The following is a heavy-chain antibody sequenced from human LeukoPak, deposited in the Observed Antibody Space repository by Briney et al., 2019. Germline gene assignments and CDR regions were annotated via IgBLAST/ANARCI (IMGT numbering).Heavy chain of an antibody. J-gene: IGHJ4*02. V-gene: IGHV3-23*01. D-gene: IGHD6-19*01. CDR2: ISSSGDNT. CDR3: ARDASSGWRYYFDY. CDR1: RLTFSSYA. Sequence: PGGSLRLSCTASRLTFSSYAMSWVRQAPGKGLEWVSGISSSGDNTYYADSVKGRFIISRDNSRNTVYLQMNSLRAEDTAVYYCARDASSGWRYYFDYWGQGTLVTVSS.